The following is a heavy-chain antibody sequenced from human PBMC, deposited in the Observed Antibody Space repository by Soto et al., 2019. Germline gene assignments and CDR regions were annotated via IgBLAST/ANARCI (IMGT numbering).Heavy chain of an antibody. CDR2: ISGSGDST. V-gene: IGHV3-23*01. CDR3: AKDSFINLRGYDSY. J-gene: IGHJ4*02. Sequence: EVQLLESGGGLVQPGGSLRLSCAASGFTFSTYAMIWVRQAPGKGLEWVSAISGSGDSTYYADSVKGRFTISRDNSKNTLYLQMSSPRAEDTAIYYCAKDSFINLRGYDSYWGQGTLVTVSS. CDR1: GFTFSTYA. D-gene: IGHD5-12*01.